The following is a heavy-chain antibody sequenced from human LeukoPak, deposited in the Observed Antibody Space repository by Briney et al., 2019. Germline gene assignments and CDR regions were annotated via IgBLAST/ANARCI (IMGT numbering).Heavy chain of an antibody. J-gene: IGHJ4*02. CDR2: IGIDSGNT. V-gene: IGHV3-48*04. CDR1: GFTFSDYS. D-gene: IGHD5-18*01. CDR3: ARDHPNTAMVFDY. Sequence: GGSLRLSCAASGFTFSDYSMNWVRQAPGKGLEWISYIGIDSGNTNYADSVKGRFTISRDNAKNSLYLQMNSLRAEDTAVYYCARDHPNTAMVFDYWGQGTLVTVSS.